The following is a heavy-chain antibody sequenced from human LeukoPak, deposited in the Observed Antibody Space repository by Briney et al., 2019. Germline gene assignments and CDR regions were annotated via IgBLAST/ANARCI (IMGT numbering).Heavy chain of an antibody. Sequence: SQTLSLTCTVSGCSISSGGYYWSWIRQHPGQGLEWIGYIYYSGSTYYNPSLKSRVTISVDTSKNQFSLRLSSVTAADTAVYYCARVYSGYDGFDYWGQGTLVTVSS. J-gene: IGHJ4*02. V-gene: IGHV4-31*03. CDR2: IYYSGST. CDR1: GCSISSGGYY. D-gene: IGHD5-12*01. CDR3: ARVYSGYDGFDY.